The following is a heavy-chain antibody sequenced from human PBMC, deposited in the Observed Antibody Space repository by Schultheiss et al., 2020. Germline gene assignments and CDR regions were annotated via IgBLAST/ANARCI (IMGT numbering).Heavy chain of an antibody. V-gene: IGHV3-64*01. CDR2: ISSNGGST. CDR3: ARAMDCSSTSCYTDEGFYYYDLAA. Sequence: GGSLRLSCAASGFTFSSYAMHWVRQAPGKGLEYVSAISSNGGSTYYANSVKGRFTISRDNSKNTLYLQMGSLRAEDMAVYYCARAMDCSSTSCYTDEGFYYYDLAARGQGTGGTVSS. D-gene: IGHD2-2*01. J-gene: IGHJ6*02. CDR1: GFTFSSYA.